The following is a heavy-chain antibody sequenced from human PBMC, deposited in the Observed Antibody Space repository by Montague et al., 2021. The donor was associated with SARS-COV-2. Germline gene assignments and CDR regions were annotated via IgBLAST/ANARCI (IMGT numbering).Heavy chain of an antibody. CDR1: GDSIRSSGYY. J-gene: IGHJ5*02. CDR3: GSLGFGESWLNLGWFDP. V-gene: IGHV4-39*01. CDR2: VYYSGST. Sequence: SETLSLTCSVSGDSIRSSGYYWGWSRQPPGKGLEWIGTVYYSGSTNNTPSLKSRVTMPVDTSKNQFSLELMSVTAEDTAVYYCGSLGFGESWLNLGWFDPWGQGTLVTVSS. D-gene: IGHD3-10*01.